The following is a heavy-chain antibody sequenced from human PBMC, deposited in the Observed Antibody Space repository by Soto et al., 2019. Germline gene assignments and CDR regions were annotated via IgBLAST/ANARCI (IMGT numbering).Heavy chain of an antibody. J-gene: IGHJ4*02. CDR1: GYTFTGYY. CDR3: ARDLAKGGDSAGFDY. D-gene: IGHD4-17*01. CDR2: INPNSGGT. V-gene: IGHV1-2*02. Sequence: QVQLVQSGAEVKKPGASVKVSCKASGYTFTGYYIHWVRQAPGQGLEWMGWINPNSGGTKYPQKFKGRVTMTRDTSIRTVYMSLTGLKSDDTAVYFCARDLAKGGDSAGFDYWGQGTLVAVSS.